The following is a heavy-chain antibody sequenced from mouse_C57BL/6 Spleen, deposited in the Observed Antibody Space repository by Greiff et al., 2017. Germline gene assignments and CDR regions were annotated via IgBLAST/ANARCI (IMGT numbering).Heavy chain of an antibody. Sequence: EVQLQQSGPELVKPGASVKMSCKASGYTFTDYNMHWVKQSHGKSLEWIGYINTNNGGTSYNPKFKGKATLTVNKSSSTAYMELRSLTSEDSAVYYCARAGYSKVYYYAMDYWGQGTSVTVSS. CDR1: GYTFTDYN. CDR3: ARAGYSKVYYYAMDY. V-gene: IGHV1-22*01. CDR2: INTNNGGT. D-gene: IGHD2-5*01. J-gene: IGHJ4*01.